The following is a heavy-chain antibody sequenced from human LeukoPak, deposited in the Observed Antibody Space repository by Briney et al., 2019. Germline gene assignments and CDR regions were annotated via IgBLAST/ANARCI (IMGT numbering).Heavy chain of an antibody. J-gene: IGHJ4*02. CDR3: AREDSYDLGIIDY. CDR2: IYYSGST. Sequence: SETLSLTCTVSGGSVSSGSYYWSWIRQPPGKGLEWIGYIYYSGSTNYNPSLKSRVTISVDTSKNQFSLKLSSVTAADTAVYYCAREDSYDLGIIDYWGRGTLVTVSS. D-gene: IGHD3-22*01. V-gene: IGHV4-61*01. CDR1: GGSVSSGSYY.